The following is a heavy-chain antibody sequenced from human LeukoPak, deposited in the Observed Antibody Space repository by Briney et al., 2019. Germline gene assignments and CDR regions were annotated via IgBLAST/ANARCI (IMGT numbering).Heavy chain of an antibody. D-gene: IGHD5-24*01. J-gene: IGHJ4*02. CDR1: GFTFSSYS. CDR2: ISSSSSYI. Sequence: GGSLRLSCAASGFTFSSYSMNWVRQAPGKGLEWVSSISSSSSYIYYADSVKGRFTISRDNAKNSLYLQMNSLRAEDTAVYYCARDPSLGDGYKPFDYWGQGTLVTASS. V-gene: IGHV3-21*01. CDR3: ARDPSLGDGYKPFDY.